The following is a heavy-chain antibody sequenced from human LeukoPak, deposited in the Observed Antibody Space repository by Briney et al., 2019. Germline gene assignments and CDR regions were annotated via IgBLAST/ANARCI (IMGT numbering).Heavy chain of an antibody. CDR3: ARGTSPEP. V-gene: IGHV3-74*01. CDR1: GFTFSSYS. CDR2: INNDGSMT. Sequence: GGSLRLSCAASGFTFSSYSMNWVRQAPGKRLVWVSRINNDGSMTHYADSVKGRFTISRDNAKNTLYLQMNSLRVEDTAMYYCARGTSPEPWGQGTLVTV. J-gene: IGHJ5*02. D-gene: IGHD1-7*01.